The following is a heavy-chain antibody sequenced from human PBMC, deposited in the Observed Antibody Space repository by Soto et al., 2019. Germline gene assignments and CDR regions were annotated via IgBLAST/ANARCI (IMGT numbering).Heavy chain of an antibody. J-gene: IGHJ6*02. CDR1: GFTVSSNY. CDR3: ARGGYSPYYGMDV. Sequence: EVQLVESGGGLIQPGGSLRLSCAASGFTVSSNYMSWVRQAPGKGLEWVSVIYSGGSTYYADSVKGRFTISRDNSKNTVYLQMNSLRAEDTAVYYCARGGYSPYYGMDVWGQGTTVTVSS. D-gene: IGHD5-18*01. CDR2: IYSGGST. V-gene: IGHV3-53*01.